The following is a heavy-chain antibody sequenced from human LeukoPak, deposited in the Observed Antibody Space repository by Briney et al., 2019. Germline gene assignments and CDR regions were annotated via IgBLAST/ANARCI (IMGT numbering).Heavy chain of an antibody. Sequence: QPRGSLRLSCSTSGFTFHTYAMSWVRQTPGKGLEWVSAIGANGGTTFYADSVTGRFTISRDNSKKTLYLQMNSLTADDTAVYYCAKGHSDYGTGFDLWRQGTMVTVSS. D-gene: IGHD4-17*01. J-gene: IGHJ4*02. CDR3: AKGHSDYGTGFDL. CDR1: GFTFHTYA. CDR2: IGANGGTT. V-gene: IGHV3-23*01.